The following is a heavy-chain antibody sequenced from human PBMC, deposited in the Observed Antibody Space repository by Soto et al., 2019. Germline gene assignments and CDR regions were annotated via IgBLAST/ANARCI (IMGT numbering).Heavy chain of an antibody. D-gene: IGHD3-9*01. CDR2: IYSDGST. Sequence: EVQLVESGGGLVQPGGSLRLSCAASGFTVNSNYMSWVRQAPGKVLEWVSVIYSDGSTYYADSVKGRFIISRDNSNNTLYFQMNSLRAEDTAVYYCATLTKYDILTGFYPCWGQGTLVTVSS. J-gene: IGHJ4*02. CDR1: GFTVNSNY. V-gene: IGHV3-66*01. CDR3: ATLTKYDILTGFYPC.